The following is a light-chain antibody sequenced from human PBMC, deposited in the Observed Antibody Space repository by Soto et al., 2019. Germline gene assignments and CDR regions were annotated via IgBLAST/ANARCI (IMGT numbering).Light chain of an antibody. CDR1: SSDVGGYNY. V-gene: IGLV2-14*01. Sequence: QSALTQPASVSGSPGQSITISCTGTSSDVGGYNYVSWYQQHPGKAPKLMIYDVSNRPSGVSNRFSGSKSGNTASLTISGRQAEEEADYYGSSYTSSSTLVVFGGGTKLTVL. CDR2: DVS. J-gene: IGLJ2*01. CDR3: SSYTSSSTLVV.